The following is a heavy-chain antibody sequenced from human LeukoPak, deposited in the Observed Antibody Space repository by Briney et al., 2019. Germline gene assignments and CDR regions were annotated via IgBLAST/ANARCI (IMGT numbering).Heavy chain of an antibody. CDR1: GGTFSIYA. CDR3: ARLPPSYTIFGVVSDY. Sequence: ASVKVSCKASGGTFSIYAISWVRQAPGQGLEWMGGIIPIFGTANYAQKFQGRVTITADESTSTAYMELSSLRSEDTAVYYCARLPPSYTIFGVVSDYWGQGTLVTVSS. CDR2: IIPIFGTA. D-gene: IGHD3-3*01. V-gene: IGHV1-69*01. J-gene: IGHJ4*02.